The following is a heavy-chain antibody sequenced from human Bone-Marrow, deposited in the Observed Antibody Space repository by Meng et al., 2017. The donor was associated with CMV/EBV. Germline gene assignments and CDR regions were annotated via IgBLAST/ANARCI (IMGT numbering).Heavy chain of an antibody. CDR3: AHRPSYFDSSGPNYFDY. D-gene: IGHD3-22*01. V-gene: IGHV2-5*01. J-gene: IGHJ4*02. CDR1: GGSISSYYW. CDR2: IYWNDDK. Sequence: TLSLTCTVSGGSISSYYWSWIRQPPGKALEWLALIYWNDDKKYNPSLKTRLTISKDASKNHVVLIMTNMDPADTATYYCAHRPSYFDSSGPNYFDYWGQGILVTVSS.